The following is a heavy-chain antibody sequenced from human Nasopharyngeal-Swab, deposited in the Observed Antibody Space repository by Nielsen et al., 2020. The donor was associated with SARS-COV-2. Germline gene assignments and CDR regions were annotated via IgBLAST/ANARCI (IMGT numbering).Heavy chain of an antibody. D-gene: IGHD3-10*01. CDR2: IYDSGRT. Sequence: RQAPGKGLEWIGSIYDSGRTYYNPSLKSRVTISVDTSKNQFSLNLSSVTAADTAVYYCARVVMVRGVSYYYYMDVWGKGTTVTASS. J-gene: IGHJ6*03. CDR3: ARVVMVRGVSYYYYMDV. V-gene: IGHV4-39*07.